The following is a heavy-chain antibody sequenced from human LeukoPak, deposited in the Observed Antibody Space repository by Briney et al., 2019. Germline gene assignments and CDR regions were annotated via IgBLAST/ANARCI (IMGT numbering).Heavy chain of an antibody. D-gene: IGHD2/OR15-2a*01. V-gene: IGHV3-23*01. CDR1: GFTFSNYW. CDR3: ARAGNIRFDY. Sequence: GGSLRLSCAASGFTFSNYWMFWVRQAPGKGLVSVSRISGSDGSTYYADSVKGRFTISRDNSKNTLYLQMNSLRAEDTAVYYCARAGNIRFDYWGQGTLVTVSS. CDR2: ISGSDGST. J-gene: IGHJ4*02.